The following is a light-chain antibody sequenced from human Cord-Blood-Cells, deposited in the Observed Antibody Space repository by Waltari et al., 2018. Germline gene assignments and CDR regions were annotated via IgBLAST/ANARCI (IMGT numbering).Light chain of an antibody. Sequence: DIQMTHSPSSLSAPVGDRVTITSRASQSISSYLNWYQQKPGKASKLLIYDASSLQSGGASRFSGSGSGTDFTLTISSMQPEDFATYYCQKSDSTPPVTFGGGTKVEIK. CDR1: QSISSY. V-gene: IGKV1-39*01. J-gene: IGKJ4*01. CDR2: DAS. CDR3: QKSDSTPPVT.